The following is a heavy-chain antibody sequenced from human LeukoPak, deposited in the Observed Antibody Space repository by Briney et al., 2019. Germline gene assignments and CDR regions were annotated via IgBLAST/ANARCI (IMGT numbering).Heavy chain of an antibody. CDR3: TRDHCSFANCYEDYYYGMDV. CDR2: INANNGGT. J-gene: IGHJ6*02. D-gene: IGHD2-2*01. Sequence: ASVKVSCKASGYTFSDYYMHWVRQAPGQGLEWMGWINANNGGTTYAENFKGRVTMTRDTSISTAYMELSRLRSDDSAIYYCTRDHCSFANCYEDYYYGMDVWGQGTTVTVSS. CDR1: GYTFSDYY. V-gene: IGHV1-2*02.